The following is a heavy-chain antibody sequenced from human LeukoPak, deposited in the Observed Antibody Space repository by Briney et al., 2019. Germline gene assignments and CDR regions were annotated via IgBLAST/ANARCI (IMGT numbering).Heavy chain of an antibody. Sequence: SQTLSLTCAISGDSVSSNRAAWHWLRQSPSRGLEWLGRTYYRSQWYVDYASSVKSRIILTPDTSKNQFSLQLNSVTPEDTAVYYCAREGWWFDFWGQGTLVTVFS. J-gene: IGHJ4*02. CDR3: AREGWWFDF. D-gene: IGHD2-15*01. CDR1: GDSVSSNRAA. CDR2: TYYRSQWYV. V-gene: IGHV6-1*01.